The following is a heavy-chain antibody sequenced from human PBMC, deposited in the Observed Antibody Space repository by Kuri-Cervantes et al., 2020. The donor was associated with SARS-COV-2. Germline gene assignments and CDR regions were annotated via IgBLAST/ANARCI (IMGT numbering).Heavy chain of an antibody. Sequence: SETLSLTCNVSGGSISSYYWSWIRQPAGKGLEWIGRIYTSGSTNYNPSLKSRVTMSVDTSKNQFSLKLSSVTAADTAVYYCARSVGTIFGVVIGESRSHYGMDVWGQGTTVTVSS. J-gene: IGHJ6*02. CDR3: ARSVGTIFGVVIGESRSHYGMDV. CDR2: IYTSGST. V-gene: IGHV4-4*07. CDR1: GGSISSYY. D-gene: IGHD3-3*01.